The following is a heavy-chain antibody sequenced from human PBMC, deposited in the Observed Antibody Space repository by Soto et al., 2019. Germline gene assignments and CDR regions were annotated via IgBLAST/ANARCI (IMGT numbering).Heavy chain of an antibody. J-gene: IGHJ5*02. Sequence: PSETLSLTCTVSGGSISSSSYYWGWIRQPPGKGLEWIGSIYYSGSTYYNPSLKSRVTISVDTSKNQFSLKLSSVTAADTAVYYCARLYDFWSGPINWFDPWGQGTLVTVSS. CDR3: ARLYDFWSGPINWFDP. V-gene: IGHV4-39*01. CDR1: GGSISSSSYY. CDR2: IYYSGST. D-gene: IGHD3-3*01.